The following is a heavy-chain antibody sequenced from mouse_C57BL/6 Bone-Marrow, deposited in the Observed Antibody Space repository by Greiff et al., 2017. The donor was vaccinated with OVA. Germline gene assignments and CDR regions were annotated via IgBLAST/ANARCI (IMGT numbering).Heavy chain of an antibody. V-gene: IGHV1-12*01. CDR1: GYTFTSYY. CDR3: AREFYAMDY. CDR2: IYPGNGDT. Sequence: LQESGAELVRPGASVKMSCKASGYTFTSYYMHWVKQTPRQGLEWIGAIYPGNGDTSYNQKFKGKATLTVDKSSSTAYMQLSSLTSEDSAVYCCAREFYAMDYWGQGTSVTVSS. J-gene: IGHJ4*01.